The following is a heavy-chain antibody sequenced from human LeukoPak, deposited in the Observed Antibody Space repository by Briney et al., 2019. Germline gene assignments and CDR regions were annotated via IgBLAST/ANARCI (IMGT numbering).Heavy chain of an antibody. CDR1: GFTFDDYG. CDR3: ARENASGSVALAEVGLDY. Sequence: PGGSLRLSCAASGFTFDDYGMSWVRQAPGKGLEWVSAIKRSGGSTFYADSVKGRFTISRDNAENSLYLQMNSLRAEDTAFYYCARENASGSVALAEVGLDYWGQGTLVTVSS. D-gene: IGHD3-10*01. J-gene: IGHJ4*02. CDR2: IKRSGGST. V-gene: IGHV3-20*04.